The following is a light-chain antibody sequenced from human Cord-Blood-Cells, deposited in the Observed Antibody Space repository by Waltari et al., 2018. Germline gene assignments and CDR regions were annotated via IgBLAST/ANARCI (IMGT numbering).Light chain of an antibody. CDR2: LGS. CDR1: QSLLHSNGYNY. Sequence: DIVMTQYPLSLPGTSGEPASIPCRSSQSLLHSNGYNYLDWYLQKPGQSPQLLIYLGSNRASGVPDRFSGSGSGTDFTLKISRVEAEDVGVYYCMQALQTPWTFGQGTKVEIK. CDR3: MQALQTPWT. V-gene: IGKV2-28*01. J-gene: IGKJ1*01.